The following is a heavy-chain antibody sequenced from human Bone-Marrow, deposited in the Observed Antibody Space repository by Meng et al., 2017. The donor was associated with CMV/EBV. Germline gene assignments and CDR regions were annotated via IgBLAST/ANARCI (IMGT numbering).Heavy chain of an antibody. V-gene: IGHV1-18*01. Sequence: ASVKVSCKASGYTFSSYGISWVRQAPGQGLEWMGWISAYNGNTNFAQKLQGRVTMTTDTSTSTAYLELRSLRSDDTAVYYCGRDPDCSSTNCYTSSYGMDVWGQGTTVTVSS. CDR2: ISAYNGNT. D-gene: IGHD2-2*02. J-gene: IGHJ6*02. CDR3: GRDPDCSSTNCYTSSYGMDV. CDR1: GYTFSSYG.